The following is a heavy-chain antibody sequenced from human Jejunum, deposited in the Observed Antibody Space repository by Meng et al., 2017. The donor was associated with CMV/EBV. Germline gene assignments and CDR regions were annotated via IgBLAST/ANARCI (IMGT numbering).Heavy chain of an antibody. Sequence: FTFSDYVMHWVRQAPGKGLAHVSLISSNGGSVYYAASVKGRFTISRDNSKNTLYLQMGSLRAEDMAVYYCARDGATGYFGDYFFDYWGQGTLVTVSS. J-gene: IGHJ4*02. CDR2: ISSNGGSV. CDR1: FTFSDYV. D-gene: IGHD3-9*01. V-gene: IGHV3-64*02. CDR3: ARDGATGYFGDYFFDY.